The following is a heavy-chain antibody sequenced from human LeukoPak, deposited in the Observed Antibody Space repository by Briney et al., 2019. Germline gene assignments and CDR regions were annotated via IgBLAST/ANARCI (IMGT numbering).Heavy chain of an antibody. CDR3: AKADYYDSSGFNY. D-gene: IGHD3-22*01. J-gene: IGHJ4*02. CDR1: GFTFSSYA. Sequence: GGSLRLSCAASGFTFSSYAMSWVRQAPGKGLEWVSAISGSGGSTYYADSVKGRFTISRDNSRNTLYLQMNSLRAEDTAVYYCAKADYYDSSGFNYWGQGTLVTVSS. V-gene: IGHV3-23*01. CDR2: ISGSGGST.